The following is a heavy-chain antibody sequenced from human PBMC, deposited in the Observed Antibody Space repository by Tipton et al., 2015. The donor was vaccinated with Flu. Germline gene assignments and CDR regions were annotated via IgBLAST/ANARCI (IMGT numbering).Heavy chain of an antibody. D-gene: IGHD7-27*01. CDR1: GDYISDYY. Sequence: TLSLTCIVSGDYISDYYWNWIRQSPGGGLEWIGDIHHTGKTNQNPSLKSRLTVSVDTSRNQFSLTLNSVTAADTAVYFCARGNWGGAFDTWGQGTLVTVSS. J-gene: IGHJ3*02. V-gene: IGHV4-59*01. CDR2: IHHTGKT. CDR3: ARGNWGGAFDT.